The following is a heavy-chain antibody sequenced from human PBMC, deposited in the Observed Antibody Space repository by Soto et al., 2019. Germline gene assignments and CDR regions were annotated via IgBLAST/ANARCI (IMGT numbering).Heavy chain of an antibody. Sequence: GGSLRLSCAASGFTFSSYAMSWVRQAPGKGLEWVSAISGGGGSTYYADSVKGRFTISRDNSKNTLYLQMNSLRAEDTAVYYCATREMPLNYYYDIWAFDIWGQGTMVTVS. D-gene: IGHD3-22*01. CDR1: GFTFSSYA. CDR3: ATREMPLNYYYDIWAFDI. V-gene: IGHV3-23*01. CDR2: ISGGGGST. J-gene: IGHJ3*02.